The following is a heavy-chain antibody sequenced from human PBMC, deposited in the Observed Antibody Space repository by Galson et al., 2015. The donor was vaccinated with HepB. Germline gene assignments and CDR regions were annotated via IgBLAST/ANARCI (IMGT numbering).Heavy chain of an antibody. Sequence: LSLTCTVSGGSVSSGSYYWSWIRQPPGKGLEWIGYIYYSGSTNYNPSLKSRVTISVDTSKNQFSLKLSSVTAADTAVYYCAREVDYYDSSGSLFVFDYWGQGTLVTVSS. CDR2: IYYSGST. D-gene: IGHD3-22*01. CDR1: GGSVSSGSYY. J-gene: IGHJ4*02. CDR3: AREVDYYDSSGSLFVFDY. V-gene: IGHV4-61*01.